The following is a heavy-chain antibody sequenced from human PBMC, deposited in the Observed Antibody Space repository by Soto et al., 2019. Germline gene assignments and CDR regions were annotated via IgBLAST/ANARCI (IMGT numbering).Heavy chain of an antibody. D-gene: IGHD1-7*01. CDR2: IWYDGSNK. CDR1: GFTFSSYG. V-gene: IGHV3-33*01. Sequence: GSLRLSCAASGFTFSSYGMHWVRQAPGKGLEWVAVIWYDGSNKYYADSVKGRFTISRDNSKNTLYLQMDSLRSEDTAVYYCARGPGLELPLYYYYGMDVWGQGTTVTVSS. CDR3: ARGPGLELPLYYYYGMDV. J-gene: IGHJ6*02.